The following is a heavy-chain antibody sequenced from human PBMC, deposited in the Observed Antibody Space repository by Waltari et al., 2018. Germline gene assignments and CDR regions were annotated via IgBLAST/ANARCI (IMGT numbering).Heavy chain of an antibody. CDR1: GFTFSSYE. Sequence: EVQLVESGGGLVQPGGSLRLSCAASGFTFSSYEMNWVRQAPGKGLEWVSYISSSGSTIYYADSVKGRFTISRDNAKNSLYLQMNSLRAEDTAVYYCARESGGYYDILTGYYRGYYFDYWGQGTLVTVSS. CDR2: ISSSGSTI. CDR3: ARESGGYYDILTGYYRGYYFDY. D-gene: IGHD3-9*01. V-gene: IGHV3-48*03. J-gene: IGHJ4*02.